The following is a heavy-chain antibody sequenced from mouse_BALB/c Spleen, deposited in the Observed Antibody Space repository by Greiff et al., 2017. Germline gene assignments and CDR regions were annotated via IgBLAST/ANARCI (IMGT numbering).Heavy chain of an antibody. CDR3: ARSNYYGSSYGYFDV. CDR2: ISNGGGST. D-gene: IGHD1-1*01. Sequence: EVQVVESGGGLVQPGGSLKLSCAASGFTFSSYTMSWVRQTPEQRLEWVAYISNGGGSTYYPDTVKGRFTISRDNAKNTLYLQMSSLKSEDTAMYYCARSNYYGSSYGYFDVWGAGTTVTVSS. CDR1: GFTFSSYT. V-gene: IGHV5-12-2*01. J-gene: IGHJ1*01.